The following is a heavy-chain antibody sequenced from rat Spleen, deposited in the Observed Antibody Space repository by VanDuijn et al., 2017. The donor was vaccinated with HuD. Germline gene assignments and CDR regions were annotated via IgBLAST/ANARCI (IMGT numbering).Heavy chain of an antibody. V-gene: IGHV5-25*01. D-gene: IGHD1-11*01. Sequence: EVQLVESGGGLVQPGRSLKLSCAASGFTFTDYNMAWVRQAPKKGLEWVESISTGGGNTYYRDSVKGRFTISRDNAKSTLYLQMDSLRSEDTASYYCARHGSNYGDFAYWGQGTLVTVSS. CDR2: ISTGGGNT. CDR3: ARHGSNYGDFAY. J-gene: IGHJ3*01. CDR1: GFTFTDYN.